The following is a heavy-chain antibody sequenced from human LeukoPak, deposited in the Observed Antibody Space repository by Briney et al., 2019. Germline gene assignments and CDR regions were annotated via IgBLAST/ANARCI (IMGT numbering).Heavy chain of an antibody. CDR3: ARDRAAADP. D-gene: IGHD6-13*01. CDR2: IYTDDRT. CDR1: GFTFSSYG. J-gene: IGHJ5*02. Sequence: GGSLRLSCAASGFTFSSYGMSWVRQAPGKGLEWVSDIYTDDRTYYADSVKGRFTISRDDSKNMLFLQIDSLRVEDTAVYYCARDRAAADPWGQGTLVTVSS. V-gene: IGHV3-53*01.